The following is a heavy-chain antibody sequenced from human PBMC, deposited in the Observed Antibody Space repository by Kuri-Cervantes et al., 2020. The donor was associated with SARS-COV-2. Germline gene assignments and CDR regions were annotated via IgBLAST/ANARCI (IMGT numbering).Heavy chain of an antibody. CDR2: ISGSGGST. D-gene: IGHD4-17*01. CDR3: AKDKWVTTKFVCAFDI. J-gene: IGHJ3*02. CDR1: GFTFSSYA. Sequence: GGSLRLSCAASGFTFSSYAMSWVRQAPGKGLEWVSAISGSGGSTYYADSVKGRFTISRDNSKNTLYLQMNSLRAEDTAVYYCAKDKWVTTKFVCAFDIWGQGKRVNVSS. V-gene: IGHV3-23*01.